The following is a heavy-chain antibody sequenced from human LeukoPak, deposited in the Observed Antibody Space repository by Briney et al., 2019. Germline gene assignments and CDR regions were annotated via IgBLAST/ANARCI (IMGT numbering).Heavy chain of an antibody. CDR1: GDSVSGASAA. CDR3: ARISGSYSNDAFDI. D-gene: IGHD1-26*01. Sequence: SQTLSLTCAISGDSVSGASAAWNWIRQSPTRGLEWLGRTYYRSKWFHDYAVSVESRITINPDISKNQFSLQLNSVTPEDTAVYYCARISGSYSNDAFDIWGQGTMVIVSS. V-gene: IGHV6-1*01. J-gene: IGHJ3*02. CDR2: TYYRSKWFH.